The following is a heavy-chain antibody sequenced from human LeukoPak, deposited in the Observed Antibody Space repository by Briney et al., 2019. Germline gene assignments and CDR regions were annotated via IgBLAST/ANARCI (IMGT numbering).Heavy chain of an antibody. CDR2: IRQDGTEK. J-gene: IGHJ2*01. Sequence: GGSLRLSCAASGFTFTTYWMSWVRQAPGKGLEWVANIRQDGTEKYYVDSVKGRFTISRDNAKNSLYLQMNSLRVEDTAVYYCAKDGGWMDPSVLYWYFDLWGRGTLVTVSS. CDR1: GFTFTTYW. CDR3: AKDGGWMDPSVLYWYFDL. V-gene: IGHV3-7*01. D-gene: IGHD3-16*01.